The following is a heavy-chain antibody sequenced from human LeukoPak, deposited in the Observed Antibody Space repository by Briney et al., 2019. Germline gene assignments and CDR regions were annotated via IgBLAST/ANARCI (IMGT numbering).Heavy chain of an antibody. D-gene: IGHD5-18*01. CDR2: INPSGGST. V-gene: IGHV1-46*01. CDR3: ARDRAYSYGHYYYYYYMDV. Sequence: GASVKVSCKASGYTFTSYYMHWVRQAPGQGLEWMGIINPSGGSTSYAQKFQGRVTMTRDTSTSTVYMELSSLRSEDTAVYYCARDRAYSYGHYYYYYYMDVWGKGTTVTVSS. J-gene: IGHJ6*03. CDR1: GYTFTSYY.